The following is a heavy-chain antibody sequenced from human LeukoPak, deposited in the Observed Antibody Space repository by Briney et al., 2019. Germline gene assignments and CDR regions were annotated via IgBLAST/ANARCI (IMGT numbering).Heavy chain of an antibody. J-gene: IGHJ6*03. V-gene: IGHV1-46*01. Sequence: ASVKVSCKASGYTFTSYYMHWVRQAPGQGLEWMGIINPSGGSTSYAQKFQGRVTITADESTCTAYMELSSLRSEDTAVYYCARDGAPKEYYYYYYYMDVWGKGTTVSLSS. D-gene: IGHD3-16*01. CDR1: GYTFTSYY. CDR2: INPSGGST. CDR3: ARDGAPKEYYYYYYYMDV.